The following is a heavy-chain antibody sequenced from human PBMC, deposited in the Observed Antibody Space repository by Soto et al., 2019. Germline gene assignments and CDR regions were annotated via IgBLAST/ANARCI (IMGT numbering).Heavy chain of an antibody. V-gene: IGHV3-9*01. CDR1: GFTFDDYA. CDR2: ISWNSGSI. J-gene: IGHJ3*02. CDR3: XXXXXXXXXXXXXFDI. Sequence: EVQLVESGGGLVQPGRSLRLSCAASGFTFDDYAMHWVRQAPGKXLXWVSGISWNSGSIGYADSVKGRFTISRDNAKNSLYLKINSLXXEXTXXXXXXXXXXXXXXXXXXFDIWGQGTMVTVSS.